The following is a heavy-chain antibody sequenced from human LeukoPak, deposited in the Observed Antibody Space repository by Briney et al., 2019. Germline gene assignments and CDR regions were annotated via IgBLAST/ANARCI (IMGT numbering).Heavy chain of an antibody. CDR2: IYPRDGST. J-gene: IGHJ4*02. Sequence: GASVKVSCKASGYTFTSNYIHWVRQAPGQGLEWMGMIYPRDGSTSYAQNFQGRVTVTRDTSTSTVHMELSGLRSEDTAVYYCAGDQEGFDYWGQGTLVTVSS. CDR1: GYTFTSNY. V-gene: IGHV1-46*01. CDR3: AGDQEGFDY.